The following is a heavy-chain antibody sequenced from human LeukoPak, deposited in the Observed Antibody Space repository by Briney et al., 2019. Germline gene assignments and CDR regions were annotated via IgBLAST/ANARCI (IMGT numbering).Heavy chain of an antibody. Sequence: SETLSLTCTVSGGSISSGDYYWSWIRQPPGKGLEWIGYIYYSGSTYYNPSLKSRVTISVDTSKNQFSLKLSSVTAADTAVYYCARVLAQGYCSGTSCYTPNWFDPWGQGTLVTVSS. CDR2: IYYSGST. CDR1: GGSISSGDYY. V-gene: IGHV4-30-4*01. CDR3: ARVLAQGYCSGTSCYTPNWFDP. D-gene: IGHD2-2*02. J-gene: IGHJ5*02.